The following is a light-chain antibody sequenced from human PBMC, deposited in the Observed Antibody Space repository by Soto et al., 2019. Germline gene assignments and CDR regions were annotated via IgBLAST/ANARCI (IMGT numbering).Light chain of an antibody. CDR1: QSVSSK. Sequence: EIVMTQSPATLSVSPGERATLSCRASQSVSSKLAWYQQKPGQAPRLLIYGASTRATGIPARFSGSGSGTEFTLTISSLQSEDFAVDYCQQYNSWPRTFGQGTKVEIK. CDR2: GAS. V-gene: IGKV3-15*01. CDR3: QQYNSWPRT. J-gene: IGKJ1*01.